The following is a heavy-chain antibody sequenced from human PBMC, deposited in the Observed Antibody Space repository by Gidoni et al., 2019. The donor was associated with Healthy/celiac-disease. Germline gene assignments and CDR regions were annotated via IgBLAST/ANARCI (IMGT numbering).Heavy chain of an antibody. CDR1: GGSISSYY. D-gene: IGHD4-17*01. V-gene: IGHV4-59*08. CDR2: IYYSGIT. J-gene: IGHJ4*02. CDR3: ARQFYGGYFDY. Sequence: QVQLQESGPGLVKPSETLSPTCTASGGSISSYYWSWIRQPPGKGLEWIGYIYYSGITNYNPSLKSRVTISVDTSKNQFSLKLSSVTAADTAVYYCARQFYGGYFDYWGQGTLVTVSS.